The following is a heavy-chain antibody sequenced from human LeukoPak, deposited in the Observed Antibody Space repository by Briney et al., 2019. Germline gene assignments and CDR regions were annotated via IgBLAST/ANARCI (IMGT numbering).Heavy chain of an antibody. D-gene: IGHD6-19*01. V-gene: IGHV1-3*01. J-gene: IGHJ5*02. CDR3: ARDLEERSSGWYL. Sequence: ASVKVSCKASGYTFTTYAMHWVRQAPGQRLEWMGWINAGNGNTKYSQKFQGRVTITRDTSARTAYMELSSLRSEDTAVYYCARDLEERSSGWYLWGQGTLVTVSS. CDR1: GYTFTTYA. CDR2: INAGNGNT.